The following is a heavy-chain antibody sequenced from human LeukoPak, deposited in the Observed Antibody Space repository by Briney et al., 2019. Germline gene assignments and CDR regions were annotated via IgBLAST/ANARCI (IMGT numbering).Heavy chain of an antibody. J-gene: IGHJ5*02. CDR2: ISSTSIYT. V-gene: IGHV3-21*04. CDR1: GFTFSRYS. Sequence: GGSLRLSCAASGFTFSRYSMNWVRQAPGKGLEWLSSISSTSIYTYYADSVRGRFTISRDNAKNSLYLQMDNLRVEDTAIYYCARDAGGRTQREGWFDPWGQGTLVTVSS. D-gene: IGHD1-26*01. CDR3: ARDAGGRTQREGWFDP.